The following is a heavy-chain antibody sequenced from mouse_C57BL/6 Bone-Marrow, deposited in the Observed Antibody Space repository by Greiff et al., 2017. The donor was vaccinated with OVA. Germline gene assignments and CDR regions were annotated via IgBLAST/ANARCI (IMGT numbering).Heavy chain of an antibody. CDR1: GYAFSSYW. CDR2: IYPGDGDT. J-gene: IGHJ2*01. Sequence: QVQLQQSGAELVKPGASVKISCKASGYAFSSYWMNWVKQRPGKGLEWIGQIYPGDGDTNYNGKFKGKATLTADKSSSTAYMQLSSLTSEDSAVYFCARRGENDGYQGDYWGQGTTLTVSS. D-gene: IGHD2-3*01. CDR3: ARRGENDGYQGDY. V-gene: IGHV1-80*01.